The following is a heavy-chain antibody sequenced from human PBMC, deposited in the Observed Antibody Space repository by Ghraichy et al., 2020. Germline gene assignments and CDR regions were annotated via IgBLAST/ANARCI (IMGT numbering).Heavy chain of an antibody. V-gene: IGHV3-23*01. Sequence: GGSLRLSCAASGFTFSSCAMSWVRQAPGKGLEWVSSISGSGGSASYADSVKGRFTISRDNSKNSLYLQMNSLRAEDTAVYYCASRLRGFSMDVWGQGTTVTVSS. CDR1: GFTFSSCA. D-gene: IGHD3-10*01. CDR2: ISGSGGSA. CDR3: ASRLRGFSMDV. J-gene: IGHJ6*02.